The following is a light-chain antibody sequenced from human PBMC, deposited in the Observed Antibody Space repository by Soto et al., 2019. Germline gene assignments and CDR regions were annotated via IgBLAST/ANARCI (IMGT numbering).Light chain of an antibody. CDR2: SNN. Sequence: QSVLTQPPSASGTPGQRVTISCSGSSSNIGSHTVNWYQQLPGTAPKLLIYSNNQRPSGVPDRFSGSKSGTSASLAISGLQSEEEADYYCAAWDDSLNGYVFGTGTKLTVL. V-gene: IGLV1-44*01. CDR1: SSNIGSHT. CDR3: AAWDDSLNGYV. J-gene: IGLJ1*01.